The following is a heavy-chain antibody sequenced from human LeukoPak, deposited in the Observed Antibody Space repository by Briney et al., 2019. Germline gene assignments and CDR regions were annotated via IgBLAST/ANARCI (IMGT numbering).Heavy chain of an antibody. D-gene: IGHD2-2*01. CDR3: ARWVTIVVVPAAITWFDP. Sequence: SETLSLTCTVSGGSISSSSYYWGWIRQPPGKGLEWIGSIYYSGSTYYNPSLKSRVTISVDTSKNQFSLKLSSVTAADTAVYYCARWVTIVVVPAAITWFDPWGQGTLVTVSS. V-gene: IGHV4-39*01. CDR2: IYYSGST. J-gene: IGHJ5*02. CDR1: GGSISSSSYY.